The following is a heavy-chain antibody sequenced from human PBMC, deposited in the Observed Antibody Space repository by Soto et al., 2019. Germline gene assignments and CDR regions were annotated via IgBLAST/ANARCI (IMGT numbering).Heavy chain of an antibody. CDR2: INAGNGNT. CDR1: GGTFSSYA. D-gene: IGHD6-6*01. Sequence: GASVKVSCKASGGTFSSYAMHWVRQAPGQRLEWMGWINAGNGNTKYSQKFQGRVTITRDTSASTAYMELSSLRSEDTAVYYCAREVGAALTTQPPREYFQHWGQGTLVTVSS. CDR3: AREVGAALTTQPPREYFQH. V-gene: IGHV1-3*01. J-gene: IGHJ1*01.